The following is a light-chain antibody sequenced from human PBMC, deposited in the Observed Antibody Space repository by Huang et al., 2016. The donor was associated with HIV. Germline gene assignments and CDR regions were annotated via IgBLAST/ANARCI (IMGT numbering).Light chain of an antibody. V-gene: IGKV3-20*01. CDR1: QSLRDTY. CDR3: LQYDLLPLT. Sequence: EVLLTQSPGTLSLSPGERASLSCRARQSLRDTYLAWYQQRPGQAPRLLIYGASTRATGIPDRFSGSGSGTDFTLTINRLEPQDFAVYCCLQYDLLPLTFGGGTKVEL. CDR2: GAS. J-gene: IGKJ4*01.